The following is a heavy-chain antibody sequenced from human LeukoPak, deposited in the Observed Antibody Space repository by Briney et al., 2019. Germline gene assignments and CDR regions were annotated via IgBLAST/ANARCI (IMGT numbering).Heavy chain of an antibody. J-gene: IGHJ6*03. CDR1: GDSVSSNTAA. V-gene: IGHV6-1*01. D-gene: IGHD6-19*01. Sequence: SQTLSLTCAISGDSVSSNTAAWSWLRQSPSRGLEWLGRTYYRSKWFYDYAAFVKSRITINPDTSKNQFSLQLYSVTPDDTAMYYCARDVSGTDYFYYMDVWGKGTTVTVSS. CDR2: TYYRSKWFY. CDR3: ARDVSGTDYFYYMDV.